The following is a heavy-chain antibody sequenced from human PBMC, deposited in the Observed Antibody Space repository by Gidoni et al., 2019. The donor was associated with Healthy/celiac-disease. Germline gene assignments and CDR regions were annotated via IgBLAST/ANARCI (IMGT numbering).Heavy chain of an antibody. D-gene: IGHD5-12*01. Sequence: QVQLQESGPGLVKPSQTLSLTCTVSGGSISSGDYYRSWIRQPPGKGLAWIGYIYYRGSTYYNPSLKSRVTISVDTSKNQFSLKLSSVTAADTAVYYCARVAYSGYDLYFDYWGQGTLVTVSS. J-gene: IGHJ4*02. CDR1: GGSISSGDYY. CDR3: ARVAYSGYDLYFDY. CDR2: IYYRGST. V-gene: IGHV4-30-4*01.